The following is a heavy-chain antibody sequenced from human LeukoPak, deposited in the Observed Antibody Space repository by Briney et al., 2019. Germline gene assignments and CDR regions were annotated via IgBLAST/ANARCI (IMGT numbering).Heavy chain of an antibody. CDR2: ISTYNGNT. Sequence: GAPVKVSCKTSGYTFDIFGISWVRQAPGQGLEWLGWISTYNGNTNYTQNLQGRITVTADASSTTVYMELRSLTYEDTAVYYCAREKGRGYFDYWGQGTLVTVSS. CDR1: GYTFDIFG. J-gene: IGHJ4*02. CDR3: AREKGRGYFDY. V-gene: IGHV1-18*01. D-gene: IGHD3-10*01.